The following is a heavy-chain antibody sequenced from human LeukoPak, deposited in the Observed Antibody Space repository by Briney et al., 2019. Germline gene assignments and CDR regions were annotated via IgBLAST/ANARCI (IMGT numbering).Heavy chain of an antibody. CDR3: AKEGYYGSGSFPDY. CDR1: GFTFSNYE. CDR2: TSSPGTTL. Sequence: PGGSLRLSCAASGFTFSNYEMNWVRQAPGKGLEWVSYTSSPGTTLHYADSVKGRFTISRDNSKNTLSLLMNSLRAEDTAVYYCAKEGYYGSGSFPDYWGQGTLVTVSS. J-gene: IGHJ4*02. D-gene: IGHD3-10*01. V-gene: IGHV3-48*03.